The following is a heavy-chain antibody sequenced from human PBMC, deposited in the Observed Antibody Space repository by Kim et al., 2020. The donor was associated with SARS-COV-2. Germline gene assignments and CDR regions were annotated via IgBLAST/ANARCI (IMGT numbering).Heavy chain of an antibody. CDR2: IKRKGNTYVT. CDR3: TKGYCTSTACYPKFGP. D-gene: IGHD2-2*01. V-gene: IGHV3-73*01. Sequence: GGSLRLSCAASGFTFSGSAVHWVRQASGKGLEWVGRIKRKGNTYVTAFAASVKGRFTISRDDSKNTAYLQMNSLTTEDTAVYYCTKGYCTSTACYPKFGPWGQGTLVTVSS. J-gene: IGHJ5*02. CDR1: GFTFSGSA.